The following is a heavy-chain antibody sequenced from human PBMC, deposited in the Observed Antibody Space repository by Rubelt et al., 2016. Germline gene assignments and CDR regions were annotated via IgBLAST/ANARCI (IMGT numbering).Heavy chain of an antibody. Sequence: EVQLVESGGGLVHPGGSLRLSCAASGLTVSSNYMSWIRQAPGKGLEWVSSIYSTGSTYYVDSVKGRFTMSRDNSQKTLYLQMNSLRAEDTAVYYCATRGVITLPNDAFDIWGQGTMVTVSS. J-gene: IGHJ3*02. CDR3: ATRGVITLPNDAFDI. V-gene: IGHV3-53*04. CDR1: GLTVSSNY. D-gene: IGHD3-10*01. CDR2: IYSTGST.